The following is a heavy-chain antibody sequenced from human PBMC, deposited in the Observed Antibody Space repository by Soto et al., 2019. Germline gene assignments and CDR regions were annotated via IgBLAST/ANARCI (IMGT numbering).Heavy chain of an antibody. D-gene: IGHD4-17*01. Sequence: QVQLVQSGAEVKKPGASVKVSCKASGYTFTNYDLNWVRQATGQGLEWLGWMSPTSGSMGYAQKFQGRLTLTRDASITTAYMELSSLTAEDTAVYYCARDYGGQSGWFDPWGRGTLVTVSS. CDR2: MSPTSGSM. CDR3: ARDYGGQSGWFDP. J-gene: IGHJ5*02. V-gene: IGHV1-8*01. CDR1: GYTFTNYD.